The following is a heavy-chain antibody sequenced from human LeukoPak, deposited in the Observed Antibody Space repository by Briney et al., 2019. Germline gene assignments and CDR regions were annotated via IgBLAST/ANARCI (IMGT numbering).Heavy chain of an antibody. Sequence: GGSLRLSCAASGFTFSTFAMVWVRQPPGKGLEWVSYISSSSRTTYYADSVKGRFTISRDNAKNSLYLQMNSLRAEDTAVYYCARVGGDNDAFDIWGQGTMVTVSS. CDR3: ARVGGDNDAFDI. V-gene: IGHV3-48*04. CDR1: GFTFSTFA. J-gene: IGHJ3*02. D-gene: IGHD4-17*01. CDR2: ISSSSRTT.